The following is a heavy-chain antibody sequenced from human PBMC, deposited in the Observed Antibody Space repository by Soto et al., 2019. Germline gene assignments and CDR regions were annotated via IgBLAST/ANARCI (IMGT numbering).Heavy chain of an antibody. CDR3: ARDRGYDAHDYYYNAMDV. V-gene: IGHV3-21*01. Sequence: GGYLRLSCVASGFTFRTYTMNWVRQAPGKGLEWVSGIRGFSPYTFYAESVKGRFTISRDNAKNSLYLQMNSLGVEDTAVYYCARDRGYDAHDYYYNAMDVWGQATTLTV. J-gene: IGHJ6*02. D-gene: IGHD2-15*01. CDR2: IRGFSPYT. CDR1: GFTFRTYT.